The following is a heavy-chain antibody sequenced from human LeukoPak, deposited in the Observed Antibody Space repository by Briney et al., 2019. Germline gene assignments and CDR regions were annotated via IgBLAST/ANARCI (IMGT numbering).Heavy chain of an antibody. Sequence: SGESLKISCKGSGYSFTSYWIGWVRQVPGKGLEWMGIIYPGDSDTSYSPSFQGQVTISADRSISTTSLQWRSLKASDTATYYCARLSPGVGATAEYWGQGTLVTVSS. V-gene: IGHV5-51*01. CDR1: GYSFTSYW. D-gene: IGHD1-26*01. J-gene: IGHJ4*02. CDR2: IYPGDSDT. CDR3: ARLSPGVGATAEY.